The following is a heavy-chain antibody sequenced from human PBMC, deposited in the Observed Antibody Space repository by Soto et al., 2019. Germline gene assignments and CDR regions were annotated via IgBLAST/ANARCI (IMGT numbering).Heavy chain of an antibody. D-gene: IGHD3-10*01. Sequence: GASVKVSCKASGGTFSSYTISWVRQAPGQGLEWMGRIIPILGIANYAQKFQGRVTMTRNTSISTAYMELSSLRSEDTAVYYCARGRSVLLWFGELLSPHMDVWGKGTTVTVSS. CDR2: IIPILGIA. CDR1: GGTFSSYT. J-gene: IGHJ6*03. CDR3: ARGRSVLLWFGELLSPHMDV. V-gene: IGHV1-69*02.